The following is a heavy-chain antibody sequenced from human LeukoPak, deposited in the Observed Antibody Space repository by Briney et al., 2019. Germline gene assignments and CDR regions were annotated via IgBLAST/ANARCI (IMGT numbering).Heavy chain of an antibody. D-gene: IGHD1-26*01. Sequence: GGSLRLSCAASGFTFSSYAMSWVRQAPGKGLEWVSAISGSGGSTYYADSVKGRFTISRDNSKNTLYLQMNSLRAEDTAVYYCAKGTRPVGASRRFDYWGQGTLVTVSS. J-gene: IGHJ4*02. V-gene: IGHV3-23*01. CDR3: AKGTRPVGASRRFDY. CDR1: GFTFSSYA. CDR2: ISGSGGST.